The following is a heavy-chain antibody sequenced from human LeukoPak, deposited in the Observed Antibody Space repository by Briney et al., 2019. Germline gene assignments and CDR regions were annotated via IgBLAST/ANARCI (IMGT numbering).Heavy chain of an antibody. Sequence: GGSLRLSCAASGFTFSSYWMSWVRQAPGKGLEWVANIKQDGSEKYYVDSVKGRFTISRDNAKNSLYLQMNSLRAEDTAVYYCARLYYDSSGYYYYSAFDIWGQGTMVTVSS. CDR3: ARLYYDSSGYYYYSAFDI. J-gene: IGHJ3*02. V-gene: IGHV3-7*01. CDR2: IKQDGSEK. D-gene: IGHD3-22*01. CDR1: GFTFSSYW.